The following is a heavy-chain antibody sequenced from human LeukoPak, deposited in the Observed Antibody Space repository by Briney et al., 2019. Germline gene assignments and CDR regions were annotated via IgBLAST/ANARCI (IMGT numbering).Heavy chain of an antibody. D-gene: IGHD3-22*01. CDR2: IYTSGST. J-gene: IGHJ4*02. CDR1: GGSISSGSYY. V-gene: IGHV4-61*02. Sequence: SETLSLTCTVSGGSISSGSYYWSWTRQPAGKGLEWIGRIYTSGSTNYNPSLKSRVTISVDTSKHQFSLKLSSVTAADTAVYYCAGERKGDSSGYYFDYWGQGTLVTVSS. CDR3: AGERKGDSSGYYFDY.